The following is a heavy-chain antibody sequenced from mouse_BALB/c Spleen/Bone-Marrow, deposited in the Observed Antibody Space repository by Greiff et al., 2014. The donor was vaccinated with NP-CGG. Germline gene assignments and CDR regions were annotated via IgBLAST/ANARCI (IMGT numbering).Heavy chain of an antibody. Sequence: VKLQESGPGLMQPSQSLSITCTVSGFSLTRYGIHWVRQSPGKGLEWLGVIWNGGSTDYNAAFISRLSINKDNSKSQVFFKMNSLQANDTAIYYCARDYYYGSRAMDYWGQGTSVTVPS. CDR2: IWNGGST. V-gene: IGHV2-2*02. D-gene: IGHD1-1*01. CDR1: GFSLTRYG. J-gene: IGHJ4*01. CDR3: ARDYYYGSRAMDY.